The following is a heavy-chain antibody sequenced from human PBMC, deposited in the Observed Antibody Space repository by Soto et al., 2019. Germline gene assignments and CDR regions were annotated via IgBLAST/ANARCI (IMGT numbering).Heavy chain of an antibody. CDR2: IIPIFGTA. CDR3: AGEGGYCSGGSCPSPWND. V-gene: IGHV1-69*12. CDR1: GGTFSSYA. D-gene: IGHD2-15*01. Sequence: QVQLVQSGAEVKKPGSSVKVSCKASGGTFSSYAISWVRQAPGQGLEWMGGIIPIFGTANYAQKFQGRVTITADESTSTAYMELSSLRSEDTAVYYGAGEGGYCSGGSCPSPWNDWGQGTLVTVSS. J-gene: IGHJ4*02.